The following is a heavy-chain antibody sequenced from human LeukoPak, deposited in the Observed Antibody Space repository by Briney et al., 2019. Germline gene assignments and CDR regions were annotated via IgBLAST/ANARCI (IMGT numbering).Heavy chain of an antibody. J-gene: IGHJ4*02. CDR3: ARTRGYSYGYSDY. CDR2: MNPNSGNT. D-gene: IGHD5-18*01. V-gene: IGHV1-8*01. CDR1: GYTFTSYD. Sequence: ASVKVSCKASGYTFTSYDIKWVRQATGQGLEWMGWMNPNSGNTGYAQKFQGRVTMTRNTSISTAYMELSSLRSEDTAVYYCARTRGYSYGYSDYWDEGTLVTVSS.